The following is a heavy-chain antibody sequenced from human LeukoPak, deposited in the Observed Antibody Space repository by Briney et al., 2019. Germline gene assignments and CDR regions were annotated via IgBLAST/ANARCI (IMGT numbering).Heavy chain of an antibody. CDR3: AKGYSGSHYGYFDF. D-gene: IGHD1-26*01. V-gene: IGHV3-9*01. CDR2: ITWNSDTK. Sequence: PGGSLRLSCAASGFTFDDYAMHWVRQAPGKGLEWVSGITWNSDTKAYADSVKGRFTISRDNAKNSLYLQMNSLRAEGTALYYCAKGYSGSHYGYFDFWGQGTLVTVSS. J-gene: IGHJ4*02. CDR1: GFTFDDYA.